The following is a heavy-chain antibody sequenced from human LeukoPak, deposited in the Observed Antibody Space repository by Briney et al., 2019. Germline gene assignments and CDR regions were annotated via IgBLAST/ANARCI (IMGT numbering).Heavy chain of an antibody. J-gene: IGHJ5*02. CDR1: GFTFSSYG. CDR3: AKASIAAAGTVGPWFGP. V-gene: IGHV3-30*18. D-gene: IGHD6-13*01. Sequence: GGSLRLSCAASGFTFSSYGMHWVRQAPGKGLEWVAVISYDGSNKYYADSVKGRFTISRDNSKNTLYLQMNSLRAEDTAVYYCAKASIAAAGTVGPWFGPWGQGTLVTVSS. CDR2: ISYDGSNK.